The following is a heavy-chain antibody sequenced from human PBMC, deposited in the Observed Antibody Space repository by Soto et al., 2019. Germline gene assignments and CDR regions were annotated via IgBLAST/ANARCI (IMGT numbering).Heavy chain of an antibody. Sequence: PGGSLRLSCAASGFTFSSYSMNWVRQAPGKGLEWVSSISSSSSYINYADSVKGRFTISRDNAKNSLYLQMNSLRAEDTAVYYCASWGSYYYDSSGYHDYWGQGTLVTVSS. J-gene: IGHJ4*02. CDR1: GFTFSSYS. D-gene: IGHD3-22*01. CDR3: ASWGSYYYDSSGYHDY. V-gene: IGHV3-21*01. CDR2: ISSSSSYI.